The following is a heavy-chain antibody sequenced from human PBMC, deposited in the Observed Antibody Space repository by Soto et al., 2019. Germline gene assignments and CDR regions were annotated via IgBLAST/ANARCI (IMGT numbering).Heavy chain of an antibody. CDR3: WRDRTSSIFDGYDYNGMDV. V-gene: IGHV4-31*03. D-gene: IGHD3-3*02. J-gene: IGHJ6*02. Sequence: SETLSLTCTVSGDSINSAAYYWTWIRQHPGEGLEWIGYINYSGNTNYNPSLQSRVTISADVSKNQFSLRLTSVTAADTAVYYCWRDRTSSIFDGYDYNGMDVWGQGTAVTVSS. CDR2: INYSGNT. CDR1: GDSINSAAYY.